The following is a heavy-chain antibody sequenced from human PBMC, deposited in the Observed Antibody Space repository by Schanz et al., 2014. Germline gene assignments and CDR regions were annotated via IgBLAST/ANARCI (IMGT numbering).Heavy chain of an antibody. D-gene: IGHD3-22*01. V-gene: IGHV3-21*04. J-gene: IGHJ4*02. CDR2: ISSSSSYI. CDR3: AKGRRGYFDSSGSYWGTFDF. Sequence: VQLVESGGGVVQPGRSLRLSCAASGFTFSSYAMHWVRQAPGKGLEWVSSISSSSSYIYYADSVEGRFTISRVNSKNTLYLRMKGLRAEDTAVYYCAKGRRGYFDSSGSYWGTFDFWGQGTLXSVSS. CDR1: GFTFSSYA.